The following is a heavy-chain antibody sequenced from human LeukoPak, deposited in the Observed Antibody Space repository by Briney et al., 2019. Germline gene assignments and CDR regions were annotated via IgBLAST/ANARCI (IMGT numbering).Heavy chain of an antibody. D-gene: IGHD3-10*02. V-gene: IGHV3-48*03. CDR3: AELGITMIGGV. CDR1: GFTFSSYA. J-gene: IGHJ6*04. CDR2: ISSSGSTI. Sequence: GGSLRLSCAASGFTFSSYAVNWVRQAPGKGLEWVSYISSSGSTIYYADSVKGRFIISRDNAKNSLYLQMNSLRAEDTAVYYCAELGITMIGGVWGKGTTVTISS.